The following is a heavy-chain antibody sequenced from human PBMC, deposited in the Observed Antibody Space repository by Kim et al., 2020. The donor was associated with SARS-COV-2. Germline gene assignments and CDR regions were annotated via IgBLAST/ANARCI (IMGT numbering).Heavy chain of an antibody. D-gene: IGHD3-22*01. CDR3: ARLAYYYDSSGYYYNY. CDR2: IKQDGSEK. Sequence: GGSLRLSCAASGFTFSSYWMSWVRQAPGKGLEWVANIKQDGSEKYYVDSVKGRFTISRDNAKNSLYLQMNSLRAEDTAVYYCARLAYYYDSSGYYYNYWGQGTLVTVSS. CDR1: GFTFSSYW. V-gene: IGHV3-7*03. J-gene: IGHJ4*02.